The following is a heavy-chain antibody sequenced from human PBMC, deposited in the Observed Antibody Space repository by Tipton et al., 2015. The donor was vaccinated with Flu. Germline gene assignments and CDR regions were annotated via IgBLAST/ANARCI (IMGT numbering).Heavy chain of an antibody. CDR2: VKNKANSYAT. V-gene: IGHV3-72*01. CDR3: ARGGLTRALGF. J-gene: IGHJ4*02. Sequence: GSLRLSCAASGFTFNDHYMDWVRQAPGEGLEWLGRVKNKANSYATEFTASVKDRLTISRDDSKNAVYLQMNSLKAEDTAVYYCARGGLTRALGFWGQGTLVTVSS. CDR1: GFTFNDHY. D-gene: IGHD1-20*01.